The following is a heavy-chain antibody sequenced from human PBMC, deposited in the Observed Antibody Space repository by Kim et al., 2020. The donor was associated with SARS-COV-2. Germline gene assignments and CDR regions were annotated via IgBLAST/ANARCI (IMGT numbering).Heavy chain of an antibody. D-gene: IGHD3-10*01. CDR2: INSKGSGGTR. Sequence: GGSLRLSCAASGFILSDAWMNWVRQAPGKGLEWVGRINSKGSGGTRDYAAPGQVRLTIPRDNPTNLMYLQMHSLKNEAISDYYCAHIGTFSDPHGSWV. CDR1: GFILSDAW. CDR3: AHIGTFSDPHGS. J-gene: IGHJ5*01. V-gene: IGHV3-15*01.